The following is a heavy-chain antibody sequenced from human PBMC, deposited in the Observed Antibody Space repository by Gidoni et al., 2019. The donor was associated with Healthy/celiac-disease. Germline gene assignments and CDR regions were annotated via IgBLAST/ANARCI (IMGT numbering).Heavy chain of an antibody. J-gene: IGHJ2*01. CDR3: ARDSYGADGRWYFDL. CDR2: IYYSGST. V-gene: IGHV4-30-4*01. D-gene: IGHD4-17*01. CDR1: GGSISSVAYY. Sequence: QVQLQESGPGLVKPSQTLSLTCTVSGGSISSVAYYWSWIRQPPGKGLEWIGYIYYSGSTYYNPSLKSRVTISVDTSKNQCSLKLSSVTAADTAVYYCARDSYGADGRWYFDLWGRGTLVTVSS.